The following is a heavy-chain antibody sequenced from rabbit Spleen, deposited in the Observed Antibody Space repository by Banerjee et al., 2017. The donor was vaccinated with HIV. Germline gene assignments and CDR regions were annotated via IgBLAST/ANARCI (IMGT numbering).Heavy chain of an antibody. D-gene: IGHD6-1*01. CDR1: GFSFSGSYY. Sequence: QSLEESGGDLVKPGASLTLTCTASGFSFSGSYYICWVRQAPGKGLEWIACIYTGSSGGTWYANWAKGRFTCSKASSTTVTLQMTSLTAADTATYFCAREVLYATYAGFGDATIYYFDLWGPGTLVTVS. J-gene: IGHJ4*01. CDR2: IYTGSSGGT. CDR3: AREVLYATYAGFGDATIYYFDL. V-gene: IGHV1S40*01.